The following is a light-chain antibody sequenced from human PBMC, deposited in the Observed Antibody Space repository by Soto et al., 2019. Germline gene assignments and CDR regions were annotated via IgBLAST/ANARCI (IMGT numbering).Light chain of an antibody. CDR1: QSVSSN. V-gene: IGKV3-15*01. CDR2: GAS. CDR3: QQYNNGQYT. Sequence: EIVMTQSPATLFVSPGERATLSCRASQSVSSNLAWYQQKPGQAPRLLIYGASTRATGIPARFSGSGSGTEFTLTISSLQSEDFAVYYGQQYNNGQYTFGQGTKLEIK. J-gene: IGKJ2*01.